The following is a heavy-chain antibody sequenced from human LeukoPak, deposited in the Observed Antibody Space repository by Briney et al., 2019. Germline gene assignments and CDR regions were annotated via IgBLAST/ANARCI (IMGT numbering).Heavy chain of an antibody. CDR3: ARLSGSQTNPY. D-gene: IGHD1-26*01. Sequence: SETLSLTCTVSGGSISSYYWSWIRQPPEKGREWIGYIYYSRTTNYNPSLKSRVTMSVDTSKNQFSLKLSSVTAADTAVYYCARLSGSQTNPYWGQGTLVTVSS. V-gene: IGHV4-59*08. CDR1: GGSISSYY. J-gene: IGHJ4*02. CDR2: IYYSRTT.